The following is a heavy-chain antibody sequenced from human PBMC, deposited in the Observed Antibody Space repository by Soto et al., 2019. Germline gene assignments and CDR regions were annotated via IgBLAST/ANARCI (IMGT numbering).Heavy chain of an antibody. D-gene: IGHD6-19*01. CDR1: GYIFNRYV. J-gene: IGHJ4*02. CDR3: ARGRGCYDY. V-gene: IGHV1-3*01. CDR2: IDAGNGKT. Sequence: QVQLVQSGAEVKKPGASVKVSCKASGYIFNRYVMHWVRQAPGQRPEWMGWIDAGNGKTKYSEKFQGRGTITRDTSASTAYMELTTLRSEDTAVYYCARGRGCYDYWGQGTQVIVSS.